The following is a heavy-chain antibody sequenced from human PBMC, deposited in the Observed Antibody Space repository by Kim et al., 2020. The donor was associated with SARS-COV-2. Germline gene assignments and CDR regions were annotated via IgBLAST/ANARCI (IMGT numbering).Heavy chain of an antibody. CDR3: ARAPLLWFGELLTYLYY. CDR2: ISYDGSNK. J-gene: IGHJ4*01. D-gene: IGHD3-10*01. CDR1: GFTFSSYG. Sequence: GGSLRLSCAXSGFTFSSYGMHWVRQAPGKGLEWVAVISYDGSNKYYADSVKGRFTISRDNSKNTLYLQMNSLRAEDTAVYYCARAPLLWFGELLTYLYYSGHETLLTVSS. V-gene: IGHV3-33*05.